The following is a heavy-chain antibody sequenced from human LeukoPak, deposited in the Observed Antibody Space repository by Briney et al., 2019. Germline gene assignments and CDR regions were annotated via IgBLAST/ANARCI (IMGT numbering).Heavy chain of an antibody. D-gene: IGHD6-19*01. CDR2: IYPGDSDT. V-gene: IGHV5-51*01. J-gene: IGHJ4*02. CDR1: GYSFTIYW. Sequence: GGSLKISFKGSGYSFTIYWIGWVRPMPGKGLEWMGIIYPGDSDTRYSPSFQGQVTISADRSINTAYLQWSSLKASDTAIYYCARRLKSSNGWTFDYWGQGTLVTVSS. CDR3: ARRLKSSNGWTFDY.